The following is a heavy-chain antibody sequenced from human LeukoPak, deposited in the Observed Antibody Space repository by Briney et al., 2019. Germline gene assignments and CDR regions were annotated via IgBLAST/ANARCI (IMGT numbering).Heavy chain of an antibody. CDR1: GDSVSSYY. CDR3: AREGSSRPFDY. D-gene: IGHD1-26*01. Sequence: SETLSLTCTVSGDSVSSYYWTWIRQPAGKGLEWIGRIYSSGTTHYNPSPKSRVTMSVDTSKNQLTLKRSAVTAADTAVYYCAREGSSRPFDYWGQGTLVTVSS. V-gene: IGHV4-4*07. J-gene: IGHJ4*02. CDR2: IYSSGTT.